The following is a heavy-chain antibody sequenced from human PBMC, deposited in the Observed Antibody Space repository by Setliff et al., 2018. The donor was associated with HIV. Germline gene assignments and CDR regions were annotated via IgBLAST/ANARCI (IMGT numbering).Heavy chain of an antibody. V-gene: IGHV4-4*09. CDR1: GDSISSYY. CDR2: IYSTGST. J-gene: IGHJ4*02. Sequence: SETLSLTCTVSGDSISSYYWSWIRQPPGKGLEWIGYIYSTGSTNYNPSLKSRVTISVDTSKNQFSLKLTSVTAADTAVYYCARHEIGGYSYYFDYWGQGTLVTVS. D-gene: IGHD5-18*01. CDR3: ARHEIGGYSYYFDY.